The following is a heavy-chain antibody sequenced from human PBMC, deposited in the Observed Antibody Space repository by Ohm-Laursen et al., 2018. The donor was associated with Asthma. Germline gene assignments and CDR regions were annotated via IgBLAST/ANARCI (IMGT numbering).Heavy chain of an antibody. V-gene: IGHV3-30*04. CDR3: AKDSTYSGSYYFDY. CDR2: ISYDGSNK. CDR1: GFTFRSCA. D-gene: IGHD1-26*01. Sequence: RSLRLSCAASGFTFRSCAMHWVRQAPGKGLEWVAVISYDGSNKYYADSVKGRFTISRDNSKNTLYLQMNSLRAEDTAVYYCAKDSTYSGSYYFDYWGQGTLVTVSS. J-gene: IGHJ4*02.